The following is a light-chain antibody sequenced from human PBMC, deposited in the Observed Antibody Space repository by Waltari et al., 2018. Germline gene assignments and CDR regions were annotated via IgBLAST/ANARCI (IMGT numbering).Light chain of an antibody. CDR2: ANT. V-gene: IGLV1-40*01. CDR3: QSFDSSLTGSDVV. CDR1: SSNIGAGYD. Sequence: QSVLTQPPSVSGAPGQRVTISCTGRSSNIGAGYDVHWYQQLPGTAPKLLIYANTNRPSGVPDRFSGSKSGTSASLAISGLQAEDEADYYCQSFDSSLTGSDVVFGGGTKLTVL. J-gene: IGLJ2*01.